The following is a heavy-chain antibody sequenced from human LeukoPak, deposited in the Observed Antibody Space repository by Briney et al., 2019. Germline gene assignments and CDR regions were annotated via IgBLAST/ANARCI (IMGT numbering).Heavy chain of an antibody. D-gene: IGHD3-22*01. CDR2: IYTSGST. J-gene: IGHJ4*02. CDR1: GGSISSYY. Sequence: PSETLSLTCTVSGGSISSYYRSWIRQPAGKGLEWIGRIYTSGSTSYNPSLKSRVTMSVDTSKNLFSLKLSSVTAADTAVYYCAKGNSGYYYDYWGQGTLVTVSS. V-gene: IGHV4-4*07. CDR3: AKGNSGYYYDY.